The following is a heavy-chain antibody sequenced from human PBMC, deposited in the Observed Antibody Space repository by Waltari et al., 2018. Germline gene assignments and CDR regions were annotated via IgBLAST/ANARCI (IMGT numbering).Heavy chain of an antibody. CDR3: ARGSRIAAAGTDVGYYYYYGMDV. J-gene: IGHJ6*02. D-gene: IGHD6-13*01. V-gene: IGHV7-4-1*02. Sequence: QVQLVQSGSELKKPGASVKVSCKASGYTFTSYAMNWVRQAPGPGLEWMGWINTNTGNPTYAQGFTGRFVFSLDTSDSTAYLQISSLKAEDTAVYYCARGSRIAAAGTDVGYYYYYGMDVWGQGTTVTVSS. CDR2: INTNTGNP. CDR1: GYTFTSYA.